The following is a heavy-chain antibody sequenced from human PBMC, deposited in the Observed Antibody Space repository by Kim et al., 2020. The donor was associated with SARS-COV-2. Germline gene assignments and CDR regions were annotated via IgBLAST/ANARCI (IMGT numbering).Heavy chain of an antibody. Sequence: SVKVSCKASGGTFSSYAISWVRQAPGQGLEWMGGIIPIFGTANYAQKFQGRVTITADESTSTAYMELSSLRSEDTAVYYCARGGRLQFIGQGYYFDYWGQGTLVTVSS. J-gene: IGHJ4*02. CDR2: IIPIFGTA. V-gene: IGHV1-69*13. CDR1: GGTFSSYA. D-gene: IGHD5-12*01. CDR3: ARGGRLQFIGQGYYFDY.